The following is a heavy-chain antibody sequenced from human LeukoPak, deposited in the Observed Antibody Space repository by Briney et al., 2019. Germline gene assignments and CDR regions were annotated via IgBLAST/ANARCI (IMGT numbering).Heavy chain of an antibody. Sequence: GGSLRLSCAASGFTFDDYGMSWVRQAPGKGLEWVCGLNWNGGSTGYADSVEGRFTISRDNAKNSQYLQMSSLRVEDTALYYCARAQTYGDSRLLLDYWGQGTLVTVSS. J-gene: IGHJ4*02. CDR3: ARAQTYGDSRLLLDY. V-gene: IGHV3-20*04. D-gene: IGHD4-17*01. CDR1: GFTFDDYG. CDR2: LNWNGGST.